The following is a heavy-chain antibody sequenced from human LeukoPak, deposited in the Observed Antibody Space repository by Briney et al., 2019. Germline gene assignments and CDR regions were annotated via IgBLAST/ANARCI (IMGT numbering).Heavy chain of an antibody. D-gene: IGHD2-15*01. CDR1: XFTXSSYS. CDR3: ARHSGHDFDY. V-gene: IGHV3-21*01. CDR2: ISSSSSYI. Sequence: XAAXXFTXSSYSMNWVRQAPGKGLEWVSSISSSSSYIYYADSVKGRFTISRDNAKNSLYLQMNSLRAEDTAVYYCARHSGHDFDYWGQGTLVTVSS. J-gene: IGHJ4*02.